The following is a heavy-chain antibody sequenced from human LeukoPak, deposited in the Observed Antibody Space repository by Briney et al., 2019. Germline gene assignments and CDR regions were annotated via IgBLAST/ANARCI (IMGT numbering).Heavy chain of an antibody. D-gene: IGHD3-16*01. CDR2: IIPIFGTA. V-gene: IGHV1-69*05. J-gene: IGHJ5*02. CDR3: ARDLLITYWFDP. CDR1: GGTFSSYA. Sequence: ASVKVSCKASGGTFSSYAISWVRQAPGQGLEWMGRIIPIFGTANYAQKFQGRVTITTDESTSTAYMELSSLRSEDTAFYYCARDLLITYWFDPWGQGTLVTVSS.